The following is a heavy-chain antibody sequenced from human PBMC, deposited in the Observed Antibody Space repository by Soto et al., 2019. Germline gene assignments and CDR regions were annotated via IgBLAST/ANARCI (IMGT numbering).Heavy chain of an antibody. J-gene: IGHJ6*02. CDR1: GYTFTSYG. CDR2: ISAYNGNT. V-gene: IGHV1-18*04. D-gene: IGHD3-10*01. Sequence: GASVKVSCKASGYTFTSYGISWVRQAPGQGLEWMGWISAYNGNTNYAQKLQGRVTMTTDTSTSTAYMELRSLRSDDTAVYYCARDPETYYYGSGSYYYYYSGMDVWGQGTTVTVSX. CDR3: ARDPETYYYGSGSYYYYYSGMDV.